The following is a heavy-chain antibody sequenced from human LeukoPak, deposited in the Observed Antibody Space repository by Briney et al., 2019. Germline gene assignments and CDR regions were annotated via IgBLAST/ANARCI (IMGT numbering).Heavy chain of an antibody. CDR2: IYYSGST. V-gene: IGHV4-59*01. D-gene: IGHD2-2*01. Sequence: SETLSLTCTVSGGSISSYYWSWIRQPPGKGLEWIGDIYYSGSTNYNPSLKSRVTISVDTSKNQFSLKLSSVTAADTAVYYCARGGGYCSSTSCYHFDYWGQGTLVTVSS. J-gene: IGHJ4*02. CDR1: GGSISSYY. CDR3: ARGGGYCSSTSCYHFDY.